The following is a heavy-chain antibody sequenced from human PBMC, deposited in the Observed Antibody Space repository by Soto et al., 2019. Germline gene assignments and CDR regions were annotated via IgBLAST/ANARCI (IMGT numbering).Heavy chain of an antibody. CDR1: GGSIRSSKW. J-gene: IGHJ4*02. Sequence: ASEAPSATCAGFGGSIRSSKWGGWGRQPPGKGGEWDGGSYDSGGKKYKPPFQGHATTPDEKSISTAYLQWSSLRASDTAMYYCAITPYCGDACYSSLDFWGLGTLVTVSS. V-gene: IGHV4-4*02. D-gene: IGHD2-21*02. CDR3: AITPYCGDACYSSLDF. CDR2: SYDSGGK.